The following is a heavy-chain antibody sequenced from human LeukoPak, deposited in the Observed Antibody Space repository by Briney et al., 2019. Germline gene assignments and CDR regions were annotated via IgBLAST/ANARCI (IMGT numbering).Heavy chain of an antibody. V-gene: IGHV3-23*01. D-gene: IGHD3-10*01. Sequence: PGGSLRLSCAASEFTVSNAWMSWVRQAPGKGLEWVSAISGSGGNTYYADSVKGRFTISRDNSKNTLYLQMNSLRAEDTAVYYCAKDRRAGSYDYWGQGTLVTVSS. CDR3: AKDRRAGSYDY. CDR2: ISGSGGNT. J-gene: IGHJ4*02. CDR1: EFTVSNAW.